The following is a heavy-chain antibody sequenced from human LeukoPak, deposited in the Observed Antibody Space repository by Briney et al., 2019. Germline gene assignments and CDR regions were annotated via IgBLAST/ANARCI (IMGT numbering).Heavy chain of an antibody. CDR3: ARGGSGCFDI. J-gene: IGHJ3*02. CDR2: VHKDGIST. V-gene: IGHV3-74*01. D-gene: IGHD1-26*01. CDR1: GFTFSSFW. Sequence: PGGSLRLSCAAPGFTFSSFWMHWVRQAPGKGLVWVSHVHKDGISTSYTDSVKGRFTISRDNAKNTVDLQMNSLRAEDTGVYYCARGGSGCFDIWGQGTMVTVSS.